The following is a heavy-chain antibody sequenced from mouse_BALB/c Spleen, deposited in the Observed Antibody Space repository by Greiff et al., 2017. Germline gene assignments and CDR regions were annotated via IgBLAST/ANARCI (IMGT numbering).Heavy chain of an antibody. J-gene: IGHJ2*01. CDR2: IDPANGNT. CDR3: ARGIDGSSLFDY. D-gene: IGHD1-1*01. CDR1: GFNIKDTY. Sequence: VQLKESGAELVKPGASVKLSCTASGFNIKDTYMHWVKQRPEQGLEWIGRIDPANGNTKYDPKFQGKATITADTSSNTAYLQLSSLTSEDTDVYYCARGIDGSSLFDYWGQGTTLTVSS. V-gene: IGHV14-3*02.